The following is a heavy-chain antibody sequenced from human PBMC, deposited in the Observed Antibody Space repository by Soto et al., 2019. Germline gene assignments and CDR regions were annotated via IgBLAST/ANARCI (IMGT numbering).Heavy chain of an antibody. CDR2: IYYSGST. CDR3: ARALYDYGSAAPKGYFDY. D-gene: IGHD4-17*01. J-gene: IGHJ4*01. CDR1: GGSISSGHYY. Sequence: QVQLQESGPGLVKPSQTLSLTCTVSGGSISSGHYYWSWIRQPPGKGLEWIGYIYYSGSTYYNPSLKSRVTISVDTSKNQFSLKLNSVTAADTAVYYCARALYDYGSAAPKGYFDYWGQEPWSPSPQ. V-gene: IGHV4-30-4*01.